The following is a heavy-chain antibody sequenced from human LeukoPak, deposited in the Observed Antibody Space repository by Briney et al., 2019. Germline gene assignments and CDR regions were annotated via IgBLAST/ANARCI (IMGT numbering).Heavy chain of an antibody. CDR1: GFTFSSYW. CDR2: ISSSSSYI. V-gene: IGHV3-21*01. D-gene: IGHD6-6*01. J-gene: IGHJ4*02. Sequence: PGGSLRLSCAASGFTFSSYWMSWVRQAPGKGLEWVSSISSSSSYIYYADSVKGRFTISRDNAKNSLYLQMNSLRAEDTAVYYCARGSIAARPSRGIDYWGQGTLVTVSS. CDR3: ARGSIAARPSRGIDY.